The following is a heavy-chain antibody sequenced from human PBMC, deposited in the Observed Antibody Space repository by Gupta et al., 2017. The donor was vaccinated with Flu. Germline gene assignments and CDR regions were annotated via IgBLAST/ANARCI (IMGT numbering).Heavy chain of an antibody. CDR2: LKSHTDGGTK. D-gene: IGHD3-16*01. Sequence: EVQLVESGGGLVKPGGSLPLSCAASGFILSDAYMNWVRQAPGKALEWVGRLKSHTDGGTKDYAAPVKGRFTISRDDSKNTLFLQMRSLKTEDTAVYFCTTDSSGGITFDIWGQGTMVTVSS. CDR3: TTDSSGGITFDI. CDR1: GFILSDAY. V-gene: IGHV3-15*01. J-gene: IGHJ3*02.